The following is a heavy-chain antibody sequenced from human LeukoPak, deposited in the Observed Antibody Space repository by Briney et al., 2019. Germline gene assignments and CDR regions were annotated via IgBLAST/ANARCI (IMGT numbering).Heavy chain of an antibody. V-gene: IGHV3-74*01. CDR3: ARGGYGAHMG. Sequence: PGGSLRLSCAASGFTFSSFWMHWVRQVPGKGLVWVSGLNSDGSTTGYADSVRGRFTISRDNAKSTLYLQTNSLRAEDTAVYYCARGGYGAHMGWGQGTLVTVSS. CDR1: GFTFSSFW. CDR2: LNSDGSTT. D-gene: IGHD4-17*01. J-gene: IGHJ4*02.